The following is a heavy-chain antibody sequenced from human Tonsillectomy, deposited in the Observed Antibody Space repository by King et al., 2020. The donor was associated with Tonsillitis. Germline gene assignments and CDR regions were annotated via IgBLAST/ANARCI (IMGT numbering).Heavy chain of an antibody. Sequence: TLKESGPVLVKPTETLTLTCTVSGFSLSNARMGVSWIRQPPGKALEWLAHIFSNDQKSYSTSLKSRLSISKDTSRSQVVLTMTNMDPVDTATYYCARIIPTILVGAMDVWGQGATVTVSS. D-gene: IGHD5-12*01. J-gene: IGHJ6*02. CDR2: IFSNDQK. V-gene: IGHV2-26*01. CDR1: GFSLSNARMG. CDR3: ARIIPTILVGAMDV.